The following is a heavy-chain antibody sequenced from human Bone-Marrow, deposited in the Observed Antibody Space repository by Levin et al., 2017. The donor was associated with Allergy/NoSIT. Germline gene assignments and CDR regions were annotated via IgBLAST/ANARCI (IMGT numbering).Heavy chain of an antibody. D-gene: IGHD3-22*01. CDR3: AARPMTLEHFQH. Sequence: PGGSLRLSCVVSGFTFSNYGMTWVRQAPGKGLEWVSAISGNGGRTFYADSVKGRFTISRDNSKNTVYLQMDSLRGEDTALYYCAARPMTLEHFQHWGQGTRVTVSS. CDR1: GFTFSNYG. CDR2: ISGNGGRT. J-gene: IGHJ1*01. V-gene: IGHV3-23*01.